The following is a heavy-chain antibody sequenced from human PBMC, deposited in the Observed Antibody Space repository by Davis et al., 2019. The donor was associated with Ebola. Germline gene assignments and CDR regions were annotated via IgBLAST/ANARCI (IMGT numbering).Heavy chain of an antibody. CDR2: IIPIFGKA. Sequence: SVKVSCKASGGTFNNYAIIWVRQAPGQGLDWMGEIIPIFGKANYAQKFQGRVTITADESTSTAYMELSSLRSEDTAVYYCATTWKQLWLQGPFEYWGQGTLVTVSS. CDR1: GGTFNNYA. D-gene: IGHD5-18*01. V-gene: IGHV1-69*13. J-gene: IGHJ4*02. CDR3: ATTWKQLWLQGPFEY.